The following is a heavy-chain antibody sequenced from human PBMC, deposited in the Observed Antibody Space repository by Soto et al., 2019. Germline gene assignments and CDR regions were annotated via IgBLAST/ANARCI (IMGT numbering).Heavy chain of an antibody. V-gene: IGHV3-23*01. CDR1: GFTFSSYA. CDR3: AKDRSRLRLAELSFLPNY. CDR2: ISGSGGST. Sequence: AGGSLRLSCAASGFTFSSYAMSWVRQAPGKGLEWVSAISGSGGSTYYADSVKGRFTISRDNSKNTLYLQMNSLRAEDTAVYYCAKDRSRLRLAELSFLPNYWGQGTLVTFSS. J-gene: IGHJ4*02. D-gene: IGHD3-16*02.